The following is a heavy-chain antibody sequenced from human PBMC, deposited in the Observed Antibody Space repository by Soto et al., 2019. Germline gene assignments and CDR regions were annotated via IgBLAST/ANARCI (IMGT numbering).Heavy chain of an antibody. D-gene: IGHD6-6*01. CDR3: ARDSADSSSSPDLDY. Sequence: QLVQSGGGLVQPGVSLKLSCAASGFSLSGSSIHWVRQSSGKGLEWVGRIRSKANNYATDYATSVKGRFTISRDDSKRTSFLQVNSLKTQDTAVYYCARDSADSSSSPDLDYWGQGALVTVSS. CDR1: GFSLSGSS. V-gene: IGHV3-73*02. CDR2: IRSKANNYAT. J-gene: IGHJ4*02.